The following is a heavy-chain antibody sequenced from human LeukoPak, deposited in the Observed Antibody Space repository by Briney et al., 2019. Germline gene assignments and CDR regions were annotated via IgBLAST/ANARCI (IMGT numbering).Heavy chain of an antibody. CDR3: ARAGHDSSGFDY. CDR1: GFTFSSYA. CDR2: ISYDGSNK. J-gene: IGHJ4*02. Sequence: GGSLRLSCAASGFTFSSYAMHWVRQAPGKGLEWVAVISYDGSNKYYADSVKGRFTISRDNSKNTLYLQMNSLRAEDTAVYYCARAGHDSSGFDYWGQGTLVTVSS. D-gene: IGHD3-22*01. V-gene: IGHV3-30*14.